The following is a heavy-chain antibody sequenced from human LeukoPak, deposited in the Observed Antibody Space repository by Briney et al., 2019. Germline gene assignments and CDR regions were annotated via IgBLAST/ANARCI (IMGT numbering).Heavy chain of an antibody. D-gene: IGHD6-19*01. V-gene: IGHV4-39*07. J-gene: IGHJ4*02. Sequence: SETLSLTCTVSGGSISSSSYYWGWIRQPPGKGLEWIGSIYYSGSTYYNPSLKSRVTISVDTSKNQFSLKLSSVTAADTAVYYCARGVAGYLGYWGQGTLVTVSS. CDR2: IYYSGST. CDR1: GGSISSSSYY. CDR3: ARGVAGYLGY.